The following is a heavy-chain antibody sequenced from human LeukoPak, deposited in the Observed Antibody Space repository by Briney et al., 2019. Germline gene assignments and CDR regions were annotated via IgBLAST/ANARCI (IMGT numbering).Heavy chain of an antibody. CDR1: LGTLSSYA. CDR2: IIPIFGIA. CDR3: ARFHCSSTSCYAGAFVI. D-gene: IGHD2-2*01. Sequence: ASVNDSCKASLGTLSSYAISWVRQAPGQGLEWMGVIIPIFGIANYAQKFQGRVTITADESTSTAYMELSSLRSEDTAVYYCARFHCSSTSCYAGAFVIWGQGTMVTVSS. J-gene: IGHJ3*02. V-gene: IGHV1-69*13.